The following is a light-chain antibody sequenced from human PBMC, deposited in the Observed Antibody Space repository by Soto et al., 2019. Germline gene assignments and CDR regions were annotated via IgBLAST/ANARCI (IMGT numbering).Light chain of an antibody. CDR3: SSYTSSSTLYV. V-gene: IGLV2-14*01. J-gene: IGLJ1*01. Sequence: QSALTQPASVSGSPRQSITISCTRASSDVGSYTYVSWYQQHPGKAPKLMIYEVNNRPSGVSNRFSGSKSSNTASLTISGLQAEDEADYYCSSYTSSSTLYVFGTGTKLTVL. CDR1: SSDVGSYTY. CDR2: EVN.